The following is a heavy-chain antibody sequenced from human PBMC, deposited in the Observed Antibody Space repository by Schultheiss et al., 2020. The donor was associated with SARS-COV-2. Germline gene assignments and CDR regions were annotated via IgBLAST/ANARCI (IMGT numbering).Heavy chain of an antibody. V-gene: IGHV3-23*01. J-gene: IGHJ4*02. CDR1: GFTFSSYA. Sequence: GGSLRLSCAASGFTFSSYAMSWVRQAPGKGLEWVSAISGSGGSTYYADSVKGRFTISRDNSKNTLYLQMSSLRAEDTAVYYCVKSQSGDYDPFDYWGQGTLVTVSS. CDR2: ISGSGGST. CDR3: VKSQSGDYDPFDY. D-gene: IGHD4-17*01.